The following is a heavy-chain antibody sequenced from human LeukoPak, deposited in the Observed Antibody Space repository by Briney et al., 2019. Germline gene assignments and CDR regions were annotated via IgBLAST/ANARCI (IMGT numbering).Heavy chain of an antibody. D-gene: IGHD2-21*02. CDR3: AREGDRYYGMDV. V-gene: IGHV3-30*04. J-gene: IGHJ6*02. CDR1: GFTFSSYA. CDR2: ISYDGSNK. Sequence: PGRSLRLSCAASGFTFSSYAMHWVRQAPGKGLEWVAVISYDGSNKYYADSVKGRFTISRDNSKNTLYLQMNSLRAEDTAVYYCAREGDRYYGMDVWGQGTTVTVS.